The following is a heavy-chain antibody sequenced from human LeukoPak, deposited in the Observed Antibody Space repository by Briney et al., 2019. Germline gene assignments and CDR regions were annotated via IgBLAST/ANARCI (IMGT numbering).Heavy chain of an antibody. CDR1: GYSIRSGDY. J-gene: IGHJ4*02. V-gene: IGHV4-38-2*01. Sequence: SETLSLTCAVSGYSIRSGDYWGWIRQSPGKGLEWIGSIYHSGSTHYNPSLKSRVTISADTSKSQFSLMLSSVTAADTAVYYCARNRSLTTTPGFDHWGQGTLVTVSS. CDR2: IYHSGST. D-gene: IGHD4-11*01. CDR3: ARNRSLTTTPGFDH.